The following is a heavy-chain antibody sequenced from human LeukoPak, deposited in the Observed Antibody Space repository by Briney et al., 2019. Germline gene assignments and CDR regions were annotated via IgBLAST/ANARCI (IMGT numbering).Heavy chain of an antibody. CDR3: ARDRGSHFPVSNFDY. Sequence: GGTLRLSCAGSGFTFSASGMNWVRQAPGKGLEWVSGVTPSGDPTYYADSVKGRFIISRDNSKNTLYLQMNSLRAEDTAVYYCARDRGSHFPVSNFDYWGQGTLVTVSS. J-gene: IGHJ4*02. CDR2: VTPSGDPT. D-gene: IGHD2/OR15-2a*01. CDR1: GFTFSASG. V-gene: IGHV3-23*01.